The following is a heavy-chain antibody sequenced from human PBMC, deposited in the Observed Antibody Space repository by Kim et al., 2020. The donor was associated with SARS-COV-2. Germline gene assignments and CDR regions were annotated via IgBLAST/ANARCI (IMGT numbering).Heavy chain of an antibody. Sequence: SETLSLTCTVSGGSVSSGSYYWSWIRQPPGKGLEWIGYIYYSGSTNYNPSLKSRVTISVDTSKNQFSLKLSSVTAADTAVYYCARGDALSGSYYNGLYDYWGQGALVTVSS. V-gene: IGHV4-61*01. CDR2: IYYSGST. D-gene: IGHD3-10*01. CDR3: ARGDALSGSYYNGLYDY. J-gene: IGHJ4*02. CDR1: GGSVSSGSYY.